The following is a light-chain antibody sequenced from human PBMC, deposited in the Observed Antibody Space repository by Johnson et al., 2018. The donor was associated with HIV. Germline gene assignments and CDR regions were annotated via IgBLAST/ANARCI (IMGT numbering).Light chain of an antibody. CDR2: DNN. CDR1: SSNIGNNY. V-gene: IGLV1-51*01. J-gene: IGLJ1*01. Sequence: QSVLTQPPSVCAAPGQKVTISCSGSSSNIGNNYVSWYQQLPGTAPKLLIYDNNKRPSGIPDRFSGSKSGTSATLGITGLQTGDEADYYCGTWDSSLSAMGLGTGTKVTVL. CDR3: GTWDSSLSAMG.